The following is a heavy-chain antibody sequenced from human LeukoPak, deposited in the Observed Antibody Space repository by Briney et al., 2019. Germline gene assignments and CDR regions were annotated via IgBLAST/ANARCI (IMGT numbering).Heavy chain of an antibody. CDR2: INHSGST. D-gene: IGHD3-10*01. CDR1: GGSFSGYY. CDR3: ARAEGYYGSGSYDWFDP. V-gene: IGHV4-34*01. J-gene: IGHJ5*02. Sequence: PSETLSLTCAVYGGSFSGYYWSWIRQPPGKGLEWIGEINHSGSTNYNPSLKSRVTISVDTSKNQLSLKLSSVTAADTAVYYCARAEGYYGSGSYDWFDPWGQGTLVTVSS.